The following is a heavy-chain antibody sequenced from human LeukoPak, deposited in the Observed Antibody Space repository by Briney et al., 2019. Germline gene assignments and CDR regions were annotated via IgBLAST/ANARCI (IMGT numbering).Heavy chain of an antibody. Sequence: GSLRLSCAASGFTFSNAWMSWIRQPPGKGLEWIGYIYYSGSTNYNPSLKSRVTISVDTSKNQFSLKLSSVTAADTAVYYCARGGGEYYYGSGSYYQLYYYYYMDVWGKGTTVTISS. CDR1: GFTFSNAW. V-gene: IGHV4-59*01. D-gene: IGHD3-10*01. J-gene: IGHJ6*03. CDR3: ARGGGEYYYGSGSYYQLYYYYYMDV. CDR2: IYYSGST.